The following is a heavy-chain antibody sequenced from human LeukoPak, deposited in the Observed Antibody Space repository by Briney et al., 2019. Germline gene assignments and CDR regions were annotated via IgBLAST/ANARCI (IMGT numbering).Heavy chain of an antibody. Sequence: ASVKVSCKASGYTFTDYYIHWVRQAPGQGLEWMAWINSNSGGTNYAQKFQGRLTLTRDTSMSTAYVELSRLTSDDTAVYYCARRAARGGMYYGMDVWGQGTTVTVS. CDR2: INSNSGGT. D-gene: IGHD3-16*01. CDR3: ARRAARGGMYYGMDV. CDR1: GYTFTDYY. J-gene: IGHJ6*02. V-gene: IGHV1-2*02.